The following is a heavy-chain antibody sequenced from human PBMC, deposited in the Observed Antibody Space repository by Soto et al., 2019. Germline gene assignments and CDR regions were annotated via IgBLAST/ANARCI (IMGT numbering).Heavy chain of an antibody. CDR3: ARALQFGVYYYCMDV. CDR2: ISAYNGNT. J-gene: IGHJ6*02. CDR1: GYTFTSYG. Sequence: ASVKVSCKASGYTFTSYGISWVRQAPGQGLEWMGWISAYNGNTNYAQKLQGRVTMTTDTSTSTAYMELRSLRSDDTAVYYCARALQFGVYYYCMDVWGQGTTVTVSS. V-gene: IGHV1-18*01. D-gene: IGHD4-4*01.